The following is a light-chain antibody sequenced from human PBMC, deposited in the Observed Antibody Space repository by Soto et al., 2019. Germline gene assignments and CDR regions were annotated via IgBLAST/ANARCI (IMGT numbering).Light chain of an antibody. CDR1: QTINNNY. CDR3: HQYGSSVLT. J-gene: IGKJ4*01. Sequence: EIGVTQSPGTLSLSPGERATLSCRANQTINNNYFAWYQQKHDQAPRLLLYGASSRATGIPVRFSGSGSGTDFTLTITRLEPEDFAVYYCHQYGSSVLTFGGGTTVEVK. V-gene: IGKV3-20*01. CDR2: GAS.